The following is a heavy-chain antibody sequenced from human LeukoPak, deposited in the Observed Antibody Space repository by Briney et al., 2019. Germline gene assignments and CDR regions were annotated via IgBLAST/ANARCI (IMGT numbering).Heavy chain of an antibody. CDR2: INHRGST. CDR3: ATRDF. CDR1: GGSFTTYH. V-gene: IGHV4-34*01. J-gene: IGHJ4*02. Sequence: PSETLSLTCAVYGGSFTTYHWSWIRQPPGKGLEWIAEINHRGSTNYNPSLKSRVTISADTSKNQSSLKLSSVTAADTAVYYCATRDFWGQGTLVTVSS.